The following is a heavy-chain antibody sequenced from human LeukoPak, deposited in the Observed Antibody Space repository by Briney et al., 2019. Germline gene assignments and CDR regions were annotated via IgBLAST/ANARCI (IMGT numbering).Heavy chain of an antibody. CDR3: ARIGVADYYYYYYMDV. J-gene: IGHJ6*03. CDR2: ISSSGSTI. V-gene: IGHV3-48*03. Sequence: GGSLRLSCAASGFTFSSYEMNWVRQAPGKGLEGVSYISSSGSTIYYADSVKGRFTISRDNAKNSLYLQMNSLRAEDTAVYYCARIGVADYYYYYYMDVWGKGTTVTISS. D-gene: IGHD6-19*01. CDR1: GFTFSSYE.